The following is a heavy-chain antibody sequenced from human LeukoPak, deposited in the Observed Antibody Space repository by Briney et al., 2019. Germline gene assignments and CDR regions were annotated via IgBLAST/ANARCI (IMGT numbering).Heavy chain of an antibody. J-gene: IGHJ4*02. CDR2: TRNKANSYTT. CDR1: GFTFSDHY. V-gene: IGHV3-72*01. D-gene: IGHD3-22*01. Sequence: GGSLRLSCAASGFTFSDHYMDWVRQDPGKGLEWVGRTRNKANSYTTECAASVKGRFTISRNDSKNSLYLQITSMKTERTSMYYCAKYTKDLFYDSSGSFDYWGQGTLVTVSS. CDR3: AKYTKDLFYDSSGSFDY.